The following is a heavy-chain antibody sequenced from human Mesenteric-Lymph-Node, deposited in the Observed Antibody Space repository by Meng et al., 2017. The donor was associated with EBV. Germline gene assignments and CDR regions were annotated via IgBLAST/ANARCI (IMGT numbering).Heavy chain of an antibody. CDR3: ARELNLNQYGSGTYYLFDY. V-gene: IGHV1-46*02. D-gene: IGHD3-10*01. CDR1: GYTFNTYY. CDR2: ISPSDGSA. Sequence: QVLLVQSGAEVKKAGASVKVACKASGYTFNTYYMHWVRKAPGQGLEWMGIISPSDGSATYAQKFQGRLTLTRDTSTSTLNMELSSLRSEDTAVYYCARELNLNQYGSGTYYLFDYWGQGTLVTVSS. J-gene: IGHJ4*02.